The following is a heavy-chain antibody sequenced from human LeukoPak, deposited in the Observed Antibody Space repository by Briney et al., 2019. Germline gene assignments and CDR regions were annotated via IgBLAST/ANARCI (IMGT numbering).Heavy chain of an antibody. CDR2: ISSSSTI. CDR3: ARDSKQPFDY. Sequence: GGSLRLSCAASGFTFSSYNMNWVRQAPGKGLEWVSYISSSSTIYYADSVKGRFTISRDNAKNSLYLQMNSLRAEDTAVYYCARDSKQPFDYWGQGTLVTVSS. J-gene: IGHJ4*02. D-gene: IGHD6-13*01. V-gene: IGHV3-48*01. CDR1: GFTFSSYN.